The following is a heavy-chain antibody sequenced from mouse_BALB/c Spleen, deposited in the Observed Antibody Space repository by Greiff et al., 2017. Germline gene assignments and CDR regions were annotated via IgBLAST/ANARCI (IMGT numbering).Heavy chain of an antibody. CDR1: GYTFTSYW. CDR2: IYPGDGDT. D-gene: IGHD2-1*01. Sequence: VQLQQSGAELARPGASVKLSCKASGYTFTSYWMQWVKQRPGQGLEWIGAIYPGDGDTRYTQKFKGKATLTADKSSSTAYMQLSSLASEDSAVYYCARVYYGKYSFAYWGQGTLVTVSA. CDR3: ARVYYGKYSFAY. J-gene: IGHJ3*01. V-gene: IGHV1-87*01.